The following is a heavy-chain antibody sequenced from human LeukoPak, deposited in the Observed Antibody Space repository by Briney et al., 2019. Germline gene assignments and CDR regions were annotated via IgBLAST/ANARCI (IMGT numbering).Heavy chain of an antibody. D-gene: IGHD3-3*01. CDR3: ASNEWSGYYFVY. CDR1: GGSISTSIYY. J-gene: IGHJ4*02. Sequence: SETLSLTCTVSGGSISTSIYYWGWIRQPPGKGLEWIGSMYYSGSTYYNPSLKSRVTISVDTSKNQFSLKLSSVAAADTALYYCASNEWSGYYFVYWGQGTLVTVSS. V-gene: IGHV4-39*01. CDR2: MYYSGST.